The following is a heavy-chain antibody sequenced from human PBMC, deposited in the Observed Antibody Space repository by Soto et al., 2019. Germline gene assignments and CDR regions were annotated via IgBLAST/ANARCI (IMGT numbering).Heavy chain of an antibody. CDR2: IIPIFGTA. V-gene: IGHV1-69*13. J-gene: IGHJ3*02. D-gene: IGHD5-12*01. CDR3: ARGEDGYNFDAFDI. CDR1: GGTFSSYT. Sequence: SVKVSCKASGGTFSSYTISWVRQAPGQGLEWMGGIIPIFGTANYAQKSQGRVTITADESTSTAYMELSSLRSEDTAVYYCARGEDGYNFDAFDIWGQGTMVTVSS.